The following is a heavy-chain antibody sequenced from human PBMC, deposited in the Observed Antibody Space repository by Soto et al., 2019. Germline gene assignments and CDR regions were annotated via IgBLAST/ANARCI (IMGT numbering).Heavy chain of an antibody. Sequence: SETLSLTCTVSGGSISSGGYYWSWIRQQPGKGLEWIGYIYHSGSTYYNPSLKSRVTISVDRSKNQFSLKLSSVTAADTAVYYCARGSPVATDYWGQGTLVTVSS. CDR2: IYHSGST. CDR1: GGSISSGGYY. V-gene: IGHV4-30-2*01. D-gene: IGHD2-21*02. J-gene: IGHJ4*02. CDR3: ARGSPVATDY.